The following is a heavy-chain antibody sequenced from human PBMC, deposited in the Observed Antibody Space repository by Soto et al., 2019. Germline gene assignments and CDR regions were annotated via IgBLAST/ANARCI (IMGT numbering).Heavy chain of an antibody. Sequence: QVQLVQSGAEVKKPGSSVKVSCKASGGTFSSYAISWVRQAPGQGLEWMGGIIPIFGTANYAQKFQGRVTITADKSTSTAYMELSSLRSEDTAVYYCARVKLTQWLGPLEFRATEFDYWGQGTLVTVS. V-gene: IGHV1-69*06. D-gene: IGHD6-19*01. CDR2: IIPIFGTA. J-gene: IGHJ4*02. CDR1: GGTFSSYA. CDR3: ARVKLTQWLGPLEFRATEFDY.